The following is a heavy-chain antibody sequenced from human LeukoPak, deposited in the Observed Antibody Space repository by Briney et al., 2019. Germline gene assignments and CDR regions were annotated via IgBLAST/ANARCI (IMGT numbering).Heavy chain of an antibody. V-gene: IGHV3-23*01. Sequence: PGGSLRLSCAASGFTFSSYAMSWVRQAPGKGLEWVSAISGSGGSTYYADSVKGRFTISKDNSKNTLYLQMNSLRAEDTAVYYCAKDPGYSYGYRYWGQGTLVTVSS. D-gene: IGHD5-18*01. J-gene: IGHJ4*02. CDR1: GFTFSSYA. CDR2: ISGSGGST. CDR3: AKDPGYSYGYRY.